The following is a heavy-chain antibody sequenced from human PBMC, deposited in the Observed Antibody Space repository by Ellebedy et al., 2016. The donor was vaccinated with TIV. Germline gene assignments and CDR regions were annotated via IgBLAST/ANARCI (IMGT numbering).Heavy chain of an antibody. Sequence: GESLKISXATSGFSFGTYAMNWVRQAPGKGLEWVSALSGSGGTTYYADSVKGRFSISRDNSKNILFLQMYRLGAEDTAVYYCAKGEEFWSGYSPNYYYYMDVWGKGTTVIVSS. J-gene: IGHJ6*03. D-gene: IGHD3-3*01. CDR2: LSGSGGTT. CDR3: AKGEEFWSGYSPNYYYYMDV. CDR1: GFSFGTYA. V-gene: IGHV3-23*01.